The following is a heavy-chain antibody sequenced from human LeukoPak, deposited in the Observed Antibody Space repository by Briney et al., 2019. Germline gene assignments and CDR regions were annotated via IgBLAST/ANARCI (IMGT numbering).Heavy chain of an antibody. Sequence: GGSLRLSCAASEFTFSCYNMNWVRQAPGKGLEWVSSISSSSSYIYYADSVKGRFTISRDNAKNSLYLQMNSLRAEDTAVYYCARGPPTILGYYYYYYGMDVWGQGTTVTVSS. V-gene: IGHV3-21*01. D-gene: IGHD3-3*01. J-gene: IGHJ6*02. CDR2: ISSSSSYI. CDR3: ARGPPTILGYYYYYYGMDV. CDR1: EFTFSCYN.